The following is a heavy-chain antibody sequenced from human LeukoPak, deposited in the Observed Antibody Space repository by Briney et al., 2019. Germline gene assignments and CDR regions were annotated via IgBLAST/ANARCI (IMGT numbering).Heavy chain of an antibody. J-gene: IGHJ4*02. CDR2: ISYDGSNK. V-gene: IGHV3-30-3*01. Sequence: PGGSLRLSCAASGFTFSSYAMHWVRRAPGKGLEWVAVISYDGSNKYYADSVKGRFTISRDSSKNTLYLQMNSLRAEDTAVYYYARGLYSYGYSIDQWSQGTLVPVSS. CDR1: GFTFSSYA. CDR3: ARGLYSYGYSIDQ. D-gene: IGHD5-18*01.